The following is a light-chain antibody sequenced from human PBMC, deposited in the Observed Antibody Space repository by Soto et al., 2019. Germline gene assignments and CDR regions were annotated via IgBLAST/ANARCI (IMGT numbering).Light chain of an antibody. Sequence: IVLTQSPGTLSLSPGERATLSCRASQRVTSSYLAWYQQKPGQAPRLLIYGASSRATGIPDRFSGSGSGTDFTLTISRLEPXXXXXYYCQQYASSSQMYTFGQGTKLEIK. CDR1: QRVTSSY. CDR2: GAS. J-gene: IGKJ2*01. V-gene: IGKV3-20*01. CDR3: QQYASSSQMYT.